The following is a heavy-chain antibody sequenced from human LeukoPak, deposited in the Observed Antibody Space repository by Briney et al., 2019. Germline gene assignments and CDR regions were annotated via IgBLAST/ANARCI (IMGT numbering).Heavy chain of an antibody. Sequence: GGSLRLSCAASGFTFNNYWMSWVRQAPGKGLEWVAVISYEGRNKYYADSVKGRFTISKDNSKNTLYLQMNSLRAEDTAVYYCAKDFYRGFTMVRGVIIAPDYWGQGTLVTVSS. D-gene: IGHD3-10*01. CDR3: AKDFYRGFTMVRGVIIAPDY. CDR1: GFTFNNYW. J-gene: IGHJ4*02. V-gene: IGHV3-30*18. CDR2: ISYEGRNK.